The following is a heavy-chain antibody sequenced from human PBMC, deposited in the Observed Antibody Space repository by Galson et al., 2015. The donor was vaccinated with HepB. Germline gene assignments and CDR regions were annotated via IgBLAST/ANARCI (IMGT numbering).Heavy chain of an antibody. V-gene: IGHV3-30*18. CDR3: AKVGYCSSTSCFYYYYYGMDV. Sequence: SLRLSCAASGFTFSSYGMHWVRQAPGKGLEWVAVISYDGSNKYYADSVKGRFTISRDNSKNTLYLQMNSLRAEDTAVYYCAKVGYCSSTSCFYYYYYGMDVWGQGTTVTVSS. J-gene: IGHJ6*02. D-gene: IGHD2-2*01. CDR2: ISYDGSNK. CDR1: GFTFSSYG.